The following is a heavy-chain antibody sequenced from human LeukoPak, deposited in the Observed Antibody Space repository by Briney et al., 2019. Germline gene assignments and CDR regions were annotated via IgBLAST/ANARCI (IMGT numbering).Heavy chain of an antibody. CDR1: GGSISSSGFF. D-gene: IGHD1-7*01. J-gene: IGHJ3*02. Sequence: SETLSLTCTVSGGSISSSGFFWGWIRQPPGKGLDWIGTMYYNGSTYYNPSLKSRVTISVDTSKNQFSLKLSSVTAADTAVYYCAAVKLGAFDIWGQGTMVTVSS. CDR3: AAVKLGAFDI. CDR2: MYYNGST. V-gene: IGHV4-39*07.